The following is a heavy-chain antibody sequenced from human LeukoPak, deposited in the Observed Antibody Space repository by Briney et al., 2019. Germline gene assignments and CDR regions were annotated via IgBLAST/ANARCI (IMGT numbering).Heavy chain of an antibody. CDR1: GGSFSGYY. V-gene: IGHV4-34*01. CDR2: INHSGST. Sequence: SETLSLTCAAYGGSFSGYYWSWIRQPPGKGLEWIGEINHSGSTNYNPSLKSRVTISVDTSKNQFSLKLSSVTAADTAVYYCARGGCSSTSCYSSGFQPGDYWGQGTLVTVSS. J-gene: IGHJ4*02. D-gene: IGHD2-2*01. CDR3: ARGGCSSTSCYSSGFQPGDY.